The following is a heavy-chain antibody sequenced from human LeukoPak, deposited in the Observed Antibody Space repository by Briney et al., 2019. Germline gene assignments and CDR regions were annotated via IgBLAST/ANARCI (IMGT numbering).Heavy chain of an antibody. D-gene: IGHD1-1*01. J-gene: IGHJ5*02. CDR2: IYTSGST. V-gene: IGHV4-61*02. Sequence: PSQTLSLTCTVSGGSISSGSYYWSWIRQPAGKGLEWIGRIYTSGSTNYNPSLKSRVTISVDTSKNQFSLKLSSVTAADTAVYYCARDARVQKGFDPWGQGTLVTVSS. CDR3: ARDARVQKGFDP. CDR1: GGSISSGSYY.